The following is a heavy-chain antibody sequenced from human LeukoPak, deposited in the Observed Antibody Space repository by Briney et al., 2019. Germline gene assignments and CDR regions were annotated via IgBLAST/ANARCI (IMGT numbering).Heavy chain of an antibody. J-gene: IGHJ3*02. CDR1: GYTFTSYA. CDR3: AREKGFRMGYDI. Sequence: ASVKVSCKASGYTFTSYAMHWIRQAPGQGLEWMGWITGGNGNTKYSEKYQGRVTSTRDTSASTAYMELNSLRSEDTAVYYCAREKGFRMGYDIWGQGTMVTVSS. V-gene: IGHV1-3*01. D-gene: IGHD1-14*01. CDR2: ITGGNGNT.